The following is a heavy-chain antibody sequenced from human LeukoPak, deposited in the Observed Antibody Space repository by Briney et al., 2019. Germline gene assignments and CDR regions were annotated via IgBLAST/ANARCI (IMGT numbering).Heavy chain of an antibody. CDR2: IYPGDSNT. CDR1: RYSFTNYW. J-gene: IGHJ5*02. Sequence: GESLKISCKGSRYSFTNYWIDWVRQLPGKGLVWMGIIYPGDSNTTYSPSFQGQVTISADKSISTAYLQWSGLKASDTAIYYCAKRPGRHAPWVSWGRGTLVTVSS. V-gene: IGHV5-51*01. D-gene: IGHD1-1*01. CDR3: AKRPGRHAPWVS.